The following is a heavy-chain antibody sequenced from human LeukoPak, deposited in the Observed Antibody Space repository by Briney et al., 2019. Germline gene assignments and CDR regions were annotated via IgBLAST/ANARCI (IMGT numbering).Heavy chain of an antibody. J-gene: IGHJ4*02. D-gene: IGHD3-22*01. V-gene: IGHV3-23*01. CDR2: ISGSGGST. CDR3: AKSQGSGYYRGHIDY. Sequence: PGGSLRLSCAASAFTFNNYAMSWVCQAPGKGLEWVSGISGSGGSTYYGDYVKGRLTISRDNSKNTLYLQMNSLRAEDTAVYYCAKSQGSGYYRGHIDYWGQGTLVTVSA. CDR1: AFTFNNYA.